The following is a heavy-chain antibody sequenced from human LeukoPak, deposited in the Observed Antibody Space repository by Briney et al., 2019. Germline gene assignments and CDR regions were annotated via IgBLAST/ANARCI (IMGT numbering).Heavy chain of an antibody. CDR2: ISWDSGNT. J-gene: IGHJ1*01. Sequence: PGGSLRLSCAASGFTFNDYAMHWVRQAPGKGLEWVSLISWDSGNTYYADSVKGRFTISRDNSKNSLSLQMNSLRAEDTALHYCAKGPGAAVGKRYIQHWGQGILVTVSS. CDR3: AKGPGAAVGKRYIQH. D-gene: IGHD6-13*01. V-gene: IGHV3-43D*03. CDR1: GFTFNDYA.